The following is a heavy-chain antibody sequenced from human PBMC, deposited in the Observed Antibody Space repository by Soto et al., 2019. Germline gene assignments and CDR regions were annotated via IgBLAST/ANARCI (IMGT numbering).Heavy chain of an antibody. CDR2: INPSGGST. D-gene: IGHD3-10*01. CDR3: VINYYGSGSYGCPFYY. Sequence: QVQLVQSGAEVKKPGASVKVSCKASGYTFTSYYMHWVRQAPGQGLEWMGIINPSGGSTSYAQKFQGRVTMTRDTSTSTVYMELGSLRSEDTAVYYCVINYYGSGSYGCPFYYWGQGTLVTVSS. CDR1: GYTFTSYY. V-gene: IGHV1-46*01. J-gene: IGHJ4*02.